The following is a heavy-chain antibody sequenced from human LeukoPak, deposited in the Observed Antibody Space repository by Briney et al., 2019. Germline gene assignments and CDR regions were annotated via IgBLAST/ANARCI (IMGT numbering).Heavy chain of an antibody. J-gene: IGHJ3*02. D-gene: IGHD6-13*01. CDR3: ARYSRAGYSGTFDI. CDR2: IKQDGSEK. CDR1: GFTFSSYW. Sequence: GGSLRLSCAASGFTFSSYWMSRVRQAPGKGLEWVANIKQDGSEKYYVDSVKGRFTISRDNAKNSLYLQMNSLRAEDTAVYYCARYSRAGYSGTFDIWGQGTMVTVSS. V-gene: IGHV3-7*01.